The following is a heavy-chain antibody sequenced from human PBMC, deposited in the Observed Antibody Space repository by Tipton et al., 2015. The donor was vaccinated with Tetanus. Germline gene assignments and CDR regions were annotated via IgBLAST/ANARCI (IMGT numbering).Heavy chain of an antibody. CDR1: GFTFSSYW. D-gene: IGHD6-19*01. V-gene: IGHV3-7*01. J-gene: IGHJ4*02. CDR2: IKQDGSEK. CDR3: ARGGYSSGWYSDY. Sequence: SLRLSCAASGFTFSSYWMGWVRQAPGKGLEWVANIKQDGSEKYYVDSVKGRFTISRDNAKNSLYLQMNSLRAEDTAVYYCARGGYSSGWYSDYWGQGTLVTVSS.